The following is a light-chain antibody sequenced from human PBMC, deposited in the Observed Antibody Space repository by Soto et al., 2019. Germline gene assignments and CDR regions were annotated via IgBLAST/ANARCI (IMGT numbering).Light chain of an antibody. CDR3: QSYDINNKGI. CDR2: ENH. Sequence: NFMLTQPHSVSESPGKSVTISCTRNIGSIDSNYVQWYQQRPGSSPTTVIFENHQRPSGVPDRFSGSIDSSSNSASLTISGLKTEDEADYYCQSYDINNKGIFGGGTQLTVL. J-gene: IGLJ2*01. V-gene: IGLV6-57*01. CDR1: IGSIDSNY.